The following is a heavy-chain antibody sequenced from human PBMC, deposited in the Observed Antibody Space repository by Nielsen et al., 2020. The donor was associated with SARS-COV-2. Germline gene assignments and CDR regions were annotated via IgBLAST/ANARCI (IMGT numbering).Heavy chain of an antibody. CDR1: GFIVSNNY. CDR2: MSYDGSDK. V-gene: IGHV3-30*18. CDR3: AKAGGKNAGGIIDY. J-gene: IGHJ4*02. D-gene: IGHD3-16*01. Sequence: GGSLRLSCAASGFIVSNNYMSWVRQAPGKGLDWVAVMSYDGSDKYYGDSVKGRFTISRDNSKNTLFLHMSRLRADDTALYYCAKAGGKNAGGIIDYWGPGTLVTVSS.